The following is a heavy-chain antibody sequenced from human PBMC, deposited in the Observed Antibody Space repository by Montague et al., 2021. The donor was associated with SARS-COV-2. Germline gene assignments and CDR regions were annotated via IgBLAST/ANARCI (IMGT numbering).Heavy chain of an antibody. V-gene: IGHV6-1*01. CDR2: TYYRSKWYN. D-gene: IGHD3-10*01. Sequence: CAISGDSVSSNSATRNWVRQSPSRGLEWLGRTYYRSKWYNDYAVSVRGRVTINPDTSKNQFSLQLNSVTPEDTAIYYCTSGGEGNYDVMDVWGQGTTVTVSS. CDR3: TSGGEGNYDVMDV. CDR1: GDSVSSNSAT. J-gene: IGHJ6*02.